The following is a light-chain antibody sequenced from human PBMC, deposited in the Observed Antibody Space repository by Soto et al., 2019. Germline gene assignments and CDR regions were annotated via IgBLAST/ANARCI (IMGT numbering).Light chain of an antibody. CDR2: DVS. Sequence: QSALTQPASVSGSPGQSITISCTGTSSDIGGYNYVSWYQQLPGNSPKLMIYDVSSRPAAVSNRFSGSKSGYTASLTTSGLQGEAEADYYCSSYTSSSTSGFGGGTKLTVL. CDR3: SSYTSSSTSG. J-gene: IGLJ2*01. CDR1: SSDIGGYNY. V-gene: IGLV2-14*01.